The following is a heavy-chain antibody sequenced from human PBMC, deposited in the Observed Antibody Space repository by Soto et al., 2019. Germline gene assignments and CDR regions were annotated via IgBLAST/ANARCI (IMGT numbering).Heavy chain of an antibody. D-gene: IGHD6-19*01. CDR3: ARHVNVAVAGTGFDY. J-gene: IGHJ4*02. V-gene: IGHV4-59*08. CDR2: IHYSGST. Sequence: QVQLQESGPGLVKPSETLSLTCTVSGGSISSYYWSWIRQPPGKGLEWIGHIHYSGSTNYNPSLRSRGTMSVVTSQNQFSLKLSSVTAADTAVYYCARHVNVAVAGTGFDYWGQGPLVTVSS. CDR1: GGSISSYY.